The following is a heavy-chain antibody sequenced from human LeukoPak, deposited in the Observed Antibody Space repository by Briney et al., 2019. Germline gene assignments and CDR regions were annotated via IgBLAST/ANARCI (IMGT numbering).Heavy chain of an antibody. CDR3: ARDSGWLLFDY. CDR2: IYYSGST. D-gene: IGHD3-9*01. V-gene: IGHV4-59*01. CDR1: GGSISSYY. J-gene: IGHJ4*02. Sequence: SETLSLTCTVSGGSISSYYWSWIRQPPGKGLEWIGYIYYSGSTNYNPSLKSRVTISVGTSKNQFSLKLSSVTAADTAVYYCARDSGWLLFDYWGQGTLVTVSS.